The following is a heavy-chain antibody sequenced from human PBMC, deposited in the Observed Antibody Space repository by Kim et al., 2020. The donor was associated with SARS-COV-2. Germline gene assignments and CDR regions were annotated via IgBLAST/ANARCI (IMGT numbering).Heavy chain of an antibody. CDR3: AKDRRREGDAIDY. CDR1: GFTLNSHG. V-gene: IGHV3-30*18. CDR2: ISYDESKT. J-gene: IGHJ4*02. D-gene: IGHD3-16*01. Sequence: GGSLRLSCAASGFTLNSHGMHWVRQVPGKGLEWVAVISYDESKTYYADSVKGRFTISRDNSKNTVYLQMSSLRPDDTAVYYCAKDRRREGDAIDYWGQGT.